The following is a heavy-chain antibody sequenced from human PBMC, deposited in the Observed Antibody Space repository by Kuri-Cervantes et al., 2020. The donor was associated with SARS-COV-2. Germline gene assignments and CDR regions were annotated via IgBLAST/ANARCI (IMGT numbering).Heavy chain of an antibody. CDR2: INPKTSGT. D-gene: IGHD3-22*01. Sequence: ASVKVSCKASGYTFSEYYIHWVRQAPGQGLEWMGWINPKTSGTKFAQRFQGRVTMARDTSINTVYMELSRLRSDDSAVYYCARDPREYYYDSSGTIRTEESYFDYWGQGTLVTVSS. V-gene: IGHV1-2*02. J-gene: IGHJ4*02. CDR1: GYTFSEYY. CDR3: ARDPREYYYDSSGTIRTEESYFDY.